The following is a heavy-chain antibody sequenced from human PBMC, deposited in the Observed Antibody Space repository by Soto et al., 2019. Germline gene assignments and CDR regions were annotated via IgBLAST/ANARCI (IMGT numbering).Heavy chain of an antibody. D-gene: IGHD6-19*01. Sequence: QVQLVQSGAEVKKPGASVKVSCKASGYTFTGYYMHWVRQAPGQGLEWMGWINPNSGGTNYAQKFQGWVTMTRDTSISTAYMELSRLRSDDTAVYYCARAVHPIYSSGWPVFDYWGQGTLVTVSS. CDR1: GYTFTGYY. J-gene: IGHJ4*02. CDR2: INPNSGGT. V-gene: IGHV1-2*04. CDR3: ARAVHPIYSSGWPVFDY.